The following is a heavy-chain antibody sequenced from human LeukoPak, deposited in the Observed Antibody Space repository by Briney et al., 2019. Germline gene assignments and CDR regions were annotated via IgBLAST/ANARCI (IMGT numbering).Heavy chain of an antibody. V-gene: IGHV3-30*03. CDR2: ISYDGSNK. CDR1: GFTFSSYG. D-gene: IGHD3-10*01. J-gene: IGHJ5*02. CDR3: ARDIRNYYDSGAYGWFDP. Sequence: GGSLRLSCAASGFTFSSYGMHWVRQAPGKGLEWVAVISYDGSNKYYAGSVRGRFTISRDNSKNTVYLQMNSLRAEDTATYYCARDIRNYYDSGAYGWFDPWGQGTLVPVSS.